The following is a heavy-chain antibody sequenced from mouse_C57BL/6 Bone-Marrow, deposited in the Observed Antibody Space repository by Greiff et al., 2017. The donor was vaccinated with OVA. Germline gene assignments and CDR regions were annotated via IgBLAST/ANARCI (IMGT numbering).Heavy chain of an antibody. Sequence: DVKLVESGGGLVQPGGSLSLSCAASGFTFTDYYMSWVRQPPGKALEWLGFIRNKANGYTTEYSASVKGRFTISRDNSQSILYLQMNALRSEDSATYYCGSYGSSPYYAMDYWGQGTSVTVSS. J-gene: IGHJ4*01. CDR3: GSYGSSPYYAMDY. CDR2: IRNKANGYTT. V-gene: IGHV7-3*01. D-gene: IGHD1-1*01. CDR1: GFTFTDYY.